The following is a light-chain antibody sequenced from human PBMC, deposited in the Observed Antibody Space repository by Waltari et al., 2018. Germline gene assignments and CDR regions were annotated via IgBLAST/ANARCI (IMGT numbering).Light chain of an antibody. CDR1: QRLNKY. J-gene: IGKJ4*01. CDR2: SAS. Sequence: VMPQSPATLSVSLGDRATLSCRACQRLNKYLTWYQQKPGQAPKLLIYSASTMATGIPARFSGSGSGTEFTLTISSLQSEDFAVYYCQQCNNWPLTFGGGTKVEIK. V-gene: IGKV3-15*01. CDR3: QQCNNWPLT.